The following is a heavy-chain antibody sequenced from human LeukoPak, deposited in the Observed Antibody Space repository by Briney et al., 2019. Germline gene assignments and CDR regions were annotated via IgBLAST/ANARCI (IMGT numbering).Heavy chain of an antibody. V-gene: IGHV5-51*01. D-gene: IGHD2-2*01. CDR3: ARPSDCSTTSCPFDY. CDR2: IYPGDSDT. CDR1: GYSFSRYW. J-gene: IGHJ4*02. Sequence: GGSLKISCKGSGYSFSRYWIGWARQMPGKGLEWMGIIYPGDSDTRYSPTFQGQVSISADKSISTAYLQWSSLKASDSAMYYCARPSDCSTTSCPFDYWGQGTLVTVSS.